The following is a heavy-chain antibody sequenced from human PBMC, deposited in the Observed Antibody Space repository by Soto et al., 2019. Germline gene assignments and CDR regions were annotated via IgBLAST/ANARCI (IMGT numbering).Heavy chain of an antibody. D-gene: IGHD4-17*01. V-gene: IGHV3-30-3*01. CDR2: ISYDGSNK. Sequence: QVQLVESGGGVVQPGRSLRLSCAASGFTFSSYAMHWVRQAPGKGLEWVAVISYDGSNKYYADSVKGRFTISRDNSKNTLYLQMNSLRAEDTAVYYCARGSDYGGNSDYYYGMDVW. CDR1: GFTFSSYA. J-gene: IGHJ6*01. CDR3: ARGSDYGGNSDYYYGMDV.